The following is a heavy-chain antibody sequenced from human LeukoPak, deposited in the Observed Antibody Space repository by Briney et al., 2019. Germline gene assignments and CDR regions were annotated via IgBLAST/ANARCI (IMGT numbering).Heavy chain of an antibody. J-gene: IGHJ4*02. Sequence: ASVKVSCKASGYTFTSYGISWVRQAPGQGLEWMGWISAYNGNTNYARKLQGRVTMTTDTSTSTAYMELRSLRSDDTAVYYCARFEQSYYYDSSGSYGYWGQGTLVTVSS. CDR2: ISAYNGNT. D-gene: IGHD3-22*01. V-gene: IGHV1-18*01. CDR3: ARFEQSYYYDSSGSYGY. CDR1: GYTFTSYG.